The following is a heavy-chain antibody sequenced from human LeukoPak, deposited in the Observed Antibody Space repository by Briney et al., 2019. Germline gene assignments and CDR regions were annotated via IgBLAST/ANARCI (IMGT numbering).Heavy chain of an antibody. Sequence: SETLSLTCTVSGGSISSGSYYWSWIRQPAGKGLEWIGRIYTSGSTNYNPSLTSRVTISVDTSKNQFSLKVTSVTAADTAVYYCARDPSSSWYGGWFDPWGQGTLVTVSS. V-gene: IGHV4-61*02. CDR2: IYTSGST. CDR1: GGSISSGSYY. J-gene: IGHJ5*02. D-gene: IGHD6-13*01. CDR3: ARDPSSSWYGGWFDP.